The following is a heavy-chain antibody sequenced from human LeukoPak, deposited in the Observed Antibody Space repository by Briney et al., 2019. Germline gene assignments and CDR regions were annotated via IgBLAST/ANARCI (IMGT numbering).Heavy chain of an antibody. D-gene: IGHD3-22*01. CDR3: ARVSFRYYYDSSGYFFDY. Sequence: SETLSLTCTVSGGSISSGSYYWSWIRQPAGKGLEWIGRIYTSGSTNYNPSLKSRVTISVDTSKNQFSLKLSSVTAADTAVYYCARVSFRYYYDSSGYFFDYWGQGALVTVSS. CDR1: GGSISSGSYY. J-gene: IGHJ4*02. V-gene: IGHV4-61*02. CDR2: IYTSGST.